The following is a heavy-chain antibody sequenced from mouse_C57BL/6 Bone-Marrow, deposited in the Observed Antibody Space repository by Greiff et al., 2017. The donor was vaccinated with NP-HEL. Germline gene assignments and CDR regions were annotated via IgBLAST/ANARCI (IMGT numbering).Heavy chain of an antibody. CDR3: ARRGYNDDDGAWYAY. V-gene: IGHV1-7*01. Sequence: VQLQQSGAELANPGASVKLSCKASGYTFTSYWMNWVKQRHGQGLEWIGYINPSSGYTKYNQKFKDKATLTVAKSSSTAYMQLSSLPYEDSAVYYCARRGYNDDDGAWYAYGGQGNLVTVSA. D-gene: IGHD2-4*01. J-gene: IGHJ3*01. CDR1: GYTFTSYW. CDR2: INPSSGYT.